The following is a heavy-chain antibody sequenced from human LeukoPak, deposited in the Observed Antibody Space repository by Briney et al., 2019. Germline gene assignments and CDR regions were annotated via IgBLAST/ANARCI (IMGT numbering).Heavy chain of an antibody. CDR1: GYPFTGYY. Sequence: GASVKVSCKASGYPFTGYYLHWVRLAPGQGLEWMGWINPSSGFTNYAQKFQGRVTMTRDTSISTAYMELSRLRSDDTAVYYCARLADCSSSSCRSFDYWGQGTLVTVSS. D-gene: IGHD2-2*01. J-gene: IGHJ4*02. CDR2: INPSSGFT. CDR3: ARLADCSSSSCRSFDY. V-gene: IGHV1-2*02.